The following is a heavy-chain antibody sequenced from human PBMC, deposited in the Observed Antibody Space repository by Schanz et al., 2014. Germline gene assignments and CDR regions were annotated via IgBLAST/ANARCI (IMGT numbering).Heavy chain of an antibody. CDR1: GFTFSSYG. CDR2: IWFDGNNK. Sequence: QVQLVESGGGVVQPGRSLRLSCATSGFTFSSYGMHWVRQAPGKGLEWVAVIWFDGNNKYYADSVKGRFTFSRDSSKNTVYLQMDSLRADDTSVYYCARGRGYIIGQWGQGILVTVSS. V-gene: IGHV3-33*01. J-gene: IGHJ4*02. D-gene: IGHD3-10*01. CDR3: ARGRGYIIGQ.